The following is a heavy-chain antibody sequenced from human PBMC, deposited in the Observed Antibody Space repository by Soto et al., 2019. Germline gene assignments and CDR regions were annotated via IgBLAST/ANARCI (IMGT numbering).Heavy chain of an antibody. J-gene: IGHJ4*02. CDR3: APGWIFDY. V-gene: IGHV3-23*01. Sequence: GGSLRLSCAASGFTFGSYAMTWVRQAPGKGLEWVSTITDSGTSTYYADSVKGRFTISRDNSKNTLYLQMNSLRAEDTAVYYCAPGWIFDYWGQGTLVTVSS. D-gene: IGHD6-19*01. CDR2: ITDSGTST. CDR1: GFTFGSYA.